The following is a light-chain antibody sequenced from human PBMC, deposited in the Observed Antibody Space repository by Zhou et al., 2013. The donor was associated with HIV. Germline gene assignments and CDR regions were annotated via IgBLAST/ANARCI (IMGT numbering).Light chain of an antibody. CDR2: VAS. CDR3: QQYGSLPIT. V-gene: IGKV3-20*01. Sequence: DIVLTQSPGTLSLSPRQRVTLSCRASRNVYNNYLAWYQQKPGQAPRLLINVASSRATGIPDRFSGSGSGTDFTLTINRLEPEDFAVYYCQQYGSLPITFGQGTRLEIK. CDR1: RNVYNNY. J-gene: IGKJ5*01.